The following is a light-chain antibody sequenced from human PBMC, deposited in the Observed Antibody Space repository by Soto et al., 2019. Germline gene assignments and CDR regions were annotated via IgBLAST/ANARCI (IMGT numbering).Light chain of an antibody. CDR2: EVS. CDR1: SSDVGGYNY. Sequence: QSALTQPPSASGSPGQSVTISCTGTSSDVGGYNYVSWYQPHLGKAPKLMIYEVSKRPSGVPDRFSGSKSGNTASLTVSGLQAEDEADYYCSSYAGSNNFVFGTGTKVTVL. V-gene: IGLV2-8*01. J-gene: IGLJ1*01. CDR3: SSYAGSNNFV.